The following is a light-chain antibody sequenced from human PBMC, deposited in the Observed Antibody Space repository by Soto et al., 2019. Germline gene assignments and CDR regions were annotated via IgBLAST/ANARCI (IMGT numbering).Light chain of an antibody. CDR2: DAS. CDR3: QQRSNWPPL. CDR1: QSVSSY. V-gene: IGKV3-11*01. J-gene: IGKJ4*01. Sequence: EIVLTQSPATLSLSPGERATLSCRASQSVSSYLAWYQQKPGQAPRLLIYDASNRATGIPARFSGSGSGTDFTLTISGLEPEDFAVYYCQQRSNWPPLFGEGTKVEIK.